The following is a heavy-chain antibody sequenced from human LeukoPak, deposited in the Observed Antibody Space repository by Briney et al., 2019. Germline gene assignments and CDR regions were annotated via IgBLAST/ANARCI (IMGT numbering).Heavy chain of an antibody. V-gene: IGHV3-30*02. CDR3: ARGKQYQLLSGAFDI. CDR2: TRYDGRDK. CDR1: GLIFDHYG. D-gene: IGHD2-2*01. J-gene: IGHJ3*02. Sequence: GGSLRLSCAASGLIFDHYGMYWVRQAPGKGLEWVSFTRYDGRDKYYADSVKGRFTISRDNAKNSLYLQMNSLRAEDTAVYYCARGKQYQLLSGAFDIWGQGTMVTVSS.